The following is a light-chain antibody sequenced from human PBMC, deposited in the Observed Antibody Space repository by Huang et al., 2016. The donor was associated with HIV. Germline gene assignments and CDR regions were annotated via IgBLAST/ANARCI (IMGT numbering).Light chain of an antibody. CDR1: QSVSSTY. CDR2: GAS. J-gene: IGKJ3*01. V-gene: IGKV3-20*01. CDR3: QQYDSSPFT. Sequence: EIVLTQSPGTLSLSPGERATLSCRASQSVSSTYLAWYQQKPGQAPMLLIYGASSRATGIPDRFSGSGSGTDFTLTISRLEPEDFAMYYCQQYDSSPFTFGPGTKVDIK.